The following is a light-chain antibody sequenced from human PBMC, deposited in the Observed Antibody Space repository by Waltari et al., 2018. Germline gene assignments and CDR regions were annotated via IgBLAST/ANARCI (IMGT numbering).Light chain of an antibody. CDR1: QSISSY. CDR2: AAS. CDR3: QQSYSTPWT. V-gene: IGKV1-39*01. J-gene: IGKJ1*01. Sequence: DIQMTQSPPSLSASVGDRVTITCRASQSISSYLNWYQQKPGKAPKLLIYAASSLQSGVPSRFSGSGSGTDFTLTISSLQPEDFATYYYQQSYSTPWTFGQGTKVEIK.